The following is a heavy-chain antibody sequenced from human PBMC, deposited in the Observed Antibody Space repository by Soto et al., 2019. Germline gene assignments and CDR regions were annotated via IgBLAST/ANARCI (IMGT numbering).Heavy chain of an antibody. CDR2: TYYRSKWYY. Sequence: SQTLSLTCAISGDSLSSNTAAWSWIRQSPSRGLEWLGRTYYRSKWYYDYAASVTSRMTINPDTSKNQFSLQLNSVTPEDTAVYYCARGSYTSTWYWGQGTLVTVPS. CDR3: ARGSYTSTWY. J-gene: IGHJ4*02. V-gene: IGHV6-1*01. CDR1: GDSLSSNTAA. D-gene: IGHD6-13*01.